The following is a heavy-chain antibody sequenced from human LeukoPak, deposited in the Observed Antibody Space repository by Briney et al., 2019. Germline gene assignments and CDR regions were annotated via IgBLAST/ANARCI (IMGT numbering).Heavy chain of an antibody. CDR1: GFTFSSYA. CDR3: ARAGEFPGSFADC. D-gene: IGHD3-10*01. Sequence: PGGSLRLSCAASGFTFSSYAMHWVRQAPGKGLEYVSAISSNGGSTYYANSVKGRFTISRDNSKNTLYLQMGSLRAEDMAVYYCARAGEFPGSFADCWGQGTLVTVSS. J-gene: IGHJ4*02. CDR2: ISSNGGST. V-gene: IGHV3-64*01.